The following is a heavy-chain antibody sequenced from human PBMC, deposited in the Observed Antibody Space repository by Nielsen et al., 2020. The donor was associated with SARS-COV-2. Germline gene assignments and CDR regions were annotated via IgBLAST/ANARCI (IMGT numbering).Heavy chain of an antibody. J-gene: IGHJ4*02. V-gene: IGHV1-58*01. CDR2: IVVGSGNT. D-gene: IGHD3-22*01. CDR3: ARDRPTDYYDSSGYYFDY. Sequence: WVRQAPGQRLEWIGWIVVGSGNTNYAQKFQERVTITRDMSTSTAYMELSSLRSEDTAVYYCARDRPTDYYDSSGYYFDYWGQGTLVTVSS.